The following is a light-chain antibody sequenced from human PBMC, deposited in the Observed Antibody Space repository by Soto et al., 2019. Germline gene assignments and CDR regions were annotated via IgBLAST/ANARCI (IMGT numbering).Light chain of an antibody. CDR3: TSYRDTDVV. CDR1: SSGIGGFND. CDR2: DVN. V-gene: IGLV2-14*03. Sequence: QSALTQPASVSGSPGQSIPFSCTGTSSGIGGFNDVSWYQHHPGRDPKLLIYDVNSRPSGVSNRFSGSKSGNTASLTISGLQAEDEADYYCTSYRDTDVVFGGGTKLTVL. J-gene: IGLJ2*01.